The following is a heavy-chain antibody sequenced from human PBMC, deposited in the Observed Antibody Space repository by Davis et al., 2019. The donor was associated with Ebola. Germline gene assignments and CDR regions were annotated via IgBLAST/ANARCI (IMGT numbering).Heavy chain of an antibody. CDR3: ARERGVCYFDY. Sequence: PGGSLRLSCAASGFTFSSYAMHWVRQAPGKGLEWVAVISYDGSNKYYADSVKGRFTISRDNSKNTLYLQMNSLRAEDTAVYYCARERGVCYFDYWGQGTLVTVSS. V-gene: IGHV3-30-3*01. CDR2: ISYDGSNK. J-gene: IGHJ4*02. CDR1: GFTFSSYA. D-gene: IGHD2-8*02.